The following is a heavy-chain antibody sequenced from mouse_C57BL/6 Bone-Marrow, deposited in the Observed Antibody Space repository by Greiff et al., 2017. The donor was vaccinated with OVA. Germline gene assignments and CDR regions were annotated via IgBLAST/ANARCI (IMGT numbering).Heavy chain of an antibody. CDR2: IDPENGDT. CDR3: TPYYSNYVRY. D-gene: IGHD2-5*01. CDR1: GFNIKDDY. Sequence: EVQLQESGAELVRPGASVKLSCTASGFNIKDDYMHWVKQRPEQGLEWIGWIDPENGDTAYASKFQGKATITADTSSNTAYLQLNNLTSEDTAVYYCTPYYSNYVRYGGQGTTLTVTS. V-gene: IGHV14-4*01. J-gene: IGHJ2*01.